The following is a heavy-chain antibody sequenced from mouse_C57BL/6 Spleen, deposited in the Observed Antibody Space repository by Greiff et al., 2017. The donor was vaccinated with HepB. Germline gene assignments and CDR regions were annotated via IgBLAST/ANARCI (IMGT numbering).Heavy chain of an antibody. J-gene: IGHJ3*01. CDR1: GYTFTSYW. D-gene: IGHD1-1*01. Sequence: QVQLKQPGAELVKPGASVKLSCKASGYTFTSYWMQWVKQRPGQGLEWIGEIDPSDSYTNYNQKFKGKATLTVDTSSSTAYMQLSSLTSEDSAVYYCARTTVVATRTFAYWGQGTLVTVSA. CDR2: IDPSDSYT. V-gene: IGHV1-50*01. CDR3: ARTTVVATRTFAY.